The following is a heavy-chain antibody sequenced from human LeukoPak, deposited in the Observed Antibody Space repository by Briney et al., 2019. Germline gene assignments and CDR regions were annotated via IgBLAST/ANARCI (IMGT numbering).Heavy chain of an antibody. J-gene: IGHJ4*02. CDR3: ARPAYCGADCYFHFDC. Sequence: PGGSLRLSCAASGFTFSAFGMNWVRQAPGKGLEWVSSISSSSSYIYYADSVKGRFTISRDNAKSSLFLQMNSLRAEDTAVYYCARPAYCGADCYFHFDCWGRGTLVTVSS. CDR1: GFTFSAFG. V-gene: IGHV3-21*01. CDR2: ISSSSSYI. D-gene: IGHD2-21*02.